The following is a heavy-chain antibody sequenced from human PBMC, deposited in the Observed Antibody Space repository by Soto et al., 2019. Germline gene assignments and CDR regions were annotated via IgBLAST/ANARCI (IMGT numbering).Heavy chain of an antibody. Sequence: GGSLRLSCAASGFTFSSYAMHWVRQAPGKGLEWVAVISYDGSNKYYADSVKGRFTISRDNSKNTLYLQMNSLRAEDTAVYYCAREDGSGWYEGYYYGMDVWGQGTTVTVSS. CDR1: GFTFSSYA. D-gene: IGHD6-19*01. CDR2: ISYDGSNK. V-gene: IGHV3-30-3*01. J-gene: IGHJ6*02. CDR3: AREDGSGWYEGYYYGMDV.